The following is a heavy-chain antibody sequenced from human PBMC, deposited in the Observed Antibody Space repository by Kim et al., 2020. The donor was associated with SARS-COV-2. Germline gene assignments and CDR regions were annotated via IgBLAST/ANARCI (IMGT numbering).Heavy chain of an antibody. V-gene: IGHV3-33*05. D-gene: IGHD6-13*01. J-gene: IGHJ4*02. CDR1: GFTFSSYG. CDR3: ARDRAAEGYFDY. Sequence: GGSLRLSCAASGFTFSSYGMHWVHQAPGKGLEWVAVISYDGSNKYYADSVKGRFTISRDNSKNTLYLQMNSLRAEDTAVYYCARDRAAEGYFDYWGQGTLVTVSS. CDR2: ISYDGSNK.